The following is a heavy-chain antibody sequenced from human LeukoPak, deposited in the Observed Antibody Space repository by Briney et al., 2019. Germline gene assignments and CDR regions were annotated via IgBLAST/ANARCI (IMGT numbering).Heavy chain of an antibody. CDR1: GFTFSNYY. CDR3: ARSSCGGDCSLGFDY. D-gene: IGHD2-21*02. CDR2: IKHDGSEK. V-gene: IGHV3-7*01. Sequence: PGGSLRLSCAASGFTFSNYYMSWVRQAPGKGLEWVANIKHDGSEKYYVDSVKGRFTISRDNADNSLYLQMSSLRAEDTAVYYCARSSCGGDCSLGFDYWGQGTLVTVSS. J-gene: IGHJ4*02.